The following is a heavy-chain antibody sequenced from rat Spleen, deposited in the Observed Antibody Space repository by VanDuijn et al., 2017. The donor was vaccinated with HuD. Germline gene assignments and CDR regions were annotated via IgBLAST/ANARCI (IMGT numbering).Heavy chain of an antibody. J-gene: IGHJ2*01. CDR1: GFTFNSYW. Sequence: EVQLVESGGGLVQPGTSLKLSCVASGFTFNSYWMSWVRQVPGKGLEWVATISYDGSSTYYRDSVKGRFTISRDNAKSTLYLQMNSPTSEDTATYYCTRGGYFRHWGQGVMVTVSS. CDR3: TRGGYFRH. CDR2: ISYDGSST. V-gene: IGHV5-31*01. D-gene: IGHD2-5*01.